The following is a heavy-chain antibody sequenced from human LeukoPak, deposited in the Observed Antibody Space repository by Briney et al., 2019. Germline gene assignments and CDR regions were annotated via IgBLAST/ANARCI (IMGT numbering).Heavy chain of an antibody. CDR2: IYHSGST. CDR3: AKVTGAKVGATTEPS. Sequence: PSQTLSLTCAVSGGSISSGGYSWSWIRQPPGKGLEWIGYIYHSGSTYYNPSLKSRVTISVDRSKNQFSLKLSSVTAADTAVYYCAKVTGAKVGATTEPSWGQGTLVTVSS. V-gene: IGHV4-30-2*01. CDR1: GGSISSGGYS. J-gene: IGHJ4*02. D-gene: IGHD1-26*01.